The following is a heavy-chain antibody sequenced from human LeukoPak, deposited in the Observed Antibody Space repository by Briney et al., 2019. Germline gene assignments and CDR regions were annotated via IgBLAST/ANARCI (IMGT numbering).Heavy chain of an antibody. Sequence: SETLSLTCTVSGYSISSGYYWGWIRQPPGKGLEWIGSIYHSGGTYYNPSLKSRVTISVDTSKNQFSLKLSSVTAADTAVYYCARLQLATTYFDYWGQGTLVTVSS. CDR2: IYHSGGT. V-gene: IGHV4-38-2*02. CDR3: ARLQLATTYFDY. J-gene: IGHJ4*02. D-gene: IGHD5-12*01. CDR1: GYSISSGYY.